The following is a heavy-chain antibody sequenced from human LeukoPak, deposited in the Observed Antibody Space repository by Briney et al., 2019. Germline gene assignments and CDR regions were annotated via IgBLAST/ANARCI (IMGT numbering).Heavy chain of an antibody. Sequence: GGPLRLSCAVSGFTFSGFWMSWSRQAPGKGLEWVASINSDGSEGYYADVVKGRFTISRDNAKNSLYLQINSLRAEDTAVYYCVRDLGGRSGHWGQGTLVTVSS. V-gene: IGHV3-7*03. D-gene: IGHD1-26*01. CDR1: GFTFSGFW. J-gene: IGHJ4*02. CDR2: INSDGSEG. CDR3: VRDLGGRSGH.